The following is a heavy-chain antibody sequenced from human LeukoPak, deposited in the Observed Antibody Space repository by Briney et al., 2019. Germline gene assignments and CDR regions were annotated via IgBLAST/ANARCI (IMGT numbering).Heavy chain of an antibody. V-gene: IGHV1-18*01. CDR3: ATTKTTVTTIDY. CDR1: GYTFSSYG. D-gene: IGHD4-11*01. Sequence: GASVKVPCKASGYTFSSYGISWVRQAPGQGLEWMGWISGYNGNRKYAQKVQDRVTMTTDTSTSTAYMELRSLRSEDTAVYDCATTKTTVTTIDYWGQGTLVTVSS. CDR2: ISGYNGNR. J-gene: IGHJ4*02.